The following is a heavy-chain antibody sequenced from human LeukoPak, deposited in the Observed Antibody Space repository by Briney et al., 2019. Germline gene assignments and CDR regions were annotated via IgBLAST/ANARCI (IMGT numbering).Heavy chain of an antibody. CDR2: IFYSGST. V-gene: IGHV4-39*07. Sequence: SETLSLTCTVSGGSISTSSYYWGWVRQPPGKGLEWIGNIFYSGSTYYSPSLKSRVTISVDTSKNQFSLRLSSVTAADTAVYYCARASSGSRPYHFDYWGQGTLVTVSS. CDR1: GGSISTSSYY. CDR3: ARASSGSRPYHFDY. D-gene: IGHD1-26*01. J-gene: IGHJ4*02.